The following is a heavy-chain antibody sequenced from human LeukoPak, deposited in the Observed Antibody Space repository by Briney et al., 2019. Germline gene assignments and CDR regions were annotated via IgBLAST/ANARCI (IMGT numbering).Heavy chain of an antibody. J-gene: IGHJ2*01. CDR3: AKDRLPKWYFDL. V-gene: IGHV3-30*02. CDR1: DFTFNNYG. Sequence: GGSLRLSCEASDFTFNNYGMHWVRQAPGKGLEWVAFIRNDGSGKYYADSVKGRFTISRDNSKNTLFLQMNSLRPEDTAVYYCAKDRLPKWYFDLWGRGALVTVSS. CDR2: IRNDGSGK.